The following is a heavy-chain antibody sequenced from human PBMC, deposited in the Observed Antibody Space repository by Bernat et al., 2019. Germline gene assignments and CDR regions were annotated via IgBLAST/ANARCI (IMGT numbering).Heavy chain of an antibody. CDR2: INPNSGGP. V-gene: IGHV1-2*04. Sequence: QVQLVQSGAEVKKPGASVKVSCKASGYTFTGYYMHWVRQAPGQGLEWMGWINPNSGGPNYAQKFQGSVTMTRDTSISTAYMELSRLRSDDTAVYYCARSRSSGWPVWGNDDAFDIWGQGTMVTVSS. CDR3: ARSRSSGWPVWGNDDAFDI. CDR1: GYTFTGYY. D-gene: IGHD6-19*01. J-gene: IGHJ3*02.